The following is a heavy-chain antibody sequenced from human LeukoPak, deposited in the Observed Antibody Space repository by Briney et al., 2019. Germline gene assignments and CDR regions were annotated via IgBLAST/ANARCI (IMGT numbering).Heavy chain of an antibody. V-gene: IGHV3-23*01. CDR1: GFTFSSYA. D-gene: IGHD3-22*01. CDR2: ISGSGGST. J-gene: IGHJ4*02. CDR3: ANNYYDLYYFDY. Sequence: GGSLRLSCAASGFTFSSYAMSWVRQAPGKGPEWVSAISGSGGSTYYADSVKGRFTISRDNSKNTLYLQMNSLRAEDTAVYYCANNYYDLYYFDYWGQGTLVTVSS.